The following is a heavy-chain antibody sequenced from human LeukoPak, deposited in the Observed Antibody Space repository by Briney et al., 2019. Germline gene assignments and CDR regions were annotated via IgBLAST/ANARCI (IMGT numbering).Heavy chain of an antibody. CDR1: GFTVSSNY. CDR2: IYSGGST. Sequence: GGSLRLSCAASGFTVSSNYMSWVRQAPGKGLEWVSVIYSGGSTYYADSVKGRFTISRDNSKNTLYLQMNSLRAKDTAVYYCARGYYDSSGYYYLFDYWGQGTLVTVSS. CDR3: ARGYYDSSGYYYLFDY. J-gene: IGHJ4*01. V-gene: IGHV3-53*01. D-gene: IGHD3-22*01.